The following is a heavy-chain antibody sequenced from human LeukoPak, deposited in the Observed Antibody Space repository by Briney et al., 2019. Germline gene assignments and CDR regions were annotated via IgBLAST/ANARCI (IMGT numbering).Heavy chain of an antibody. CDR3: ARDWPTIAAAGTIPEYFQH. V-gene: IGHV3-21*01. CDR1: GFTFSSYS. Sequence: GGSLRLSCAASGFTFSSYSMNWVRQAPGKGLEWVSSISSSSSYIYYADSVKGRFTISRDNAKNSLYLQMSSLRAEDTAVYYCARDWPTIAAAGTIPEYFQHWGQGTLVTVSS. CDR2: ISSSSSYI. D-gene: IGHD6-13*01. J-gene: IGHJ1*01.